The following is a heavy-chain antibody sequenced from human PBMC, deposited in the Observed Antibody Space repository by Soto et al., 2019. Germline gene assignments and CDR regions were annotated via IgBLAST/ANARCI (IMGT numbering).Heavy chain of an antibody. CDR3: ARVRAASGTCWFDP. V-gene: IGHV4-59*01. D-gene: IGHD6-13*01. CDR1: GGSISSYY. Sequence: SETLSLTCTVSGGSISSYYWSWIRQPPAQGLEWIGYIDYSGSTNYNPSLKSRVTISVDTSKNQFSLKLSSVTAAVTAVYYCARVRAASGTCWFDPWGQGTLVTVSS. CDR2: IDYSGST. J-gene: IGHJ5*02.